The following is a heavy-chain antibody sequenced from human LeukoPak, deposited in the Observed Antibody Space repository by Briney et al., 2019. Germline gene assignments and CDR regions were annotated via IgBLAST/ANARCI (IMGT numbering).Heavy chain of an antibody. Sequence: GASVKVSCKASGYTFTSYGISWVRQAPGQGLEWMGWISAYNGNTNYAQKLQGRVTMTTDTSTSTAYMELRSLRSDDTAVYFCARGNWAYYASGIYGMDVWGQGTTVTVSS. J-gene: IGHJ6*02. CDR3: ARGNWAYYASGIYGMDV. D-gene: IGHD3-10*01. CDR2: ISAYNGNT. V-gene: IGHV1-18*01. CDR1: GYTFTSYG.